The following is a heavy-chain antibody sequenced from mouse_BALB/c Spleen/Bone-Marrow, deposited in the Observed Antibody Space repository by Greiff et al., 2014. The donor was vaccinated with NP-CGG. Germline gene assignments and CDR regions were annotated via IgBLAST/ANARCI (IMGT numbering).Heavy chain of an antibody. V-gene: IGHV4-1*02. CDR1: GFDFSRYW. J-gene: IGHJ3*01. Sequence: EVKLMESGGGLVQPGGSLKLSCAASGFDFSRYWMTWVRQAPGKGLEWIGEINPASSTINYTPSLKDKFIIPRDNAKNTLYLQMSKVRSEDTALYYCAKNYYYGYVAYWGQGTLVTVSA. CDR3: AKNYYYGYVAY. D-gene: IGHD1-2*01. CDR2: INPASSTI.